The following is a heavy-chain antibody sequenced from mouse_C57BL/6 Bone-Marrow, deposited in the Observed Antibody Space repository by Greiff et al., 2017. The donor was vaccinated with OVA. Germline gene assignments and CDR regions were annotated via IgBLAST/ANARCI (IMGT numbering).Heavy chain of an antibody. CDR2: IYPGDGDT. V-gene: IGHV1-82*01. CDR3: ERGGNYYGSSYGY. CDR1: GYAFSSSW. D-gene: IGHD1-1*01. Sequence: QVQLQQSGPELVKPGASVKISCKASGYAFSSSWMNWVKQRPGKGLEWIGRIYPGDGDTNYNGKFKGKATLTADKSSSTAYMQLSSLTSEDSAVYFCERGGNYYGSSYGYWGQGTTLTVSS. J-gene: IGHJ2*01.